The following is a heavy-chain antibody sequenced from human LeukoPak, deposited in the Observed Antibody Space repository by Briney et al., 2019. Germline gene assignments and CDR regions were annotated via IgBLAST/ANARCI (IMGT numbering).Heavy chain of an antibody. CDR2: INPNSGDT. CDR3: TRDLHSNFDY. CDR1: GYTFTGYY. Sequence: ASVRVSCKASGYTFTGYYMHWVRQAPGQGLEWMGWINPNSGDTKYAQKFQGRVTMTGDTSISTAYMELSRLRSDDTAVYYCTRDLHSNFDYWGQGTLVTVSS. V-gene: IGHV1-2*02. D-gene: IGHD2-21*01. J-gene: IGHJ4*02.